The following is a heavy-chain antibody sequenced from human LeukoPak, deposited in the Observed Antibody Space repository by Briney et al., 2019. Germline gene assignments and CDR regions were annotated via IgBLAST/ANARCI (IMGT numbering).Heavy chain of an antibody. CDR3: AKTLWKSYYYYGMDV. V-gene: IGHV3-9*01. D-gene: IGHD2-21*01. CDR1: GFNYDDYT. Sequence: GGSLRLSCAASGFNYDDYTMHWVRHAPGKGLEWVSGISRDSGRIGYADSVEGRFTISRDNAESSLHLQMNSLRPEDTALYYCAKTLWKSYYYYGMDVWGQGTTVTVSS. J-gene: IGHJ6*02. CDR2: ISRDSGRI.